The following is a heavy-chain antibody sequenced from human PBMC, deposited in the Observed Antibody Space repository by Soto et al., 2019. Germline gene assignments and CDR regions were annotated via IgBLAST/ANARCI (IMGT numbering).Heavy chain of an antibody. CDR1: GFTFSDHY. J-gene: IGHJ4*02. V-gene: IGHV3-11*05. CDR3: ARLRLTGYFDF. Sequence: QVQLVESGGGLVKPGGSLRLSCVASGFTFSDHYMTWIRQAPGKGLEWLSYISTSSSYTNYADSVKGRFTISRDNAMNSLYLQMNRLRAEATAVYYCARLRLTGYFDFWGQGTLLTVSS. CDR2: ISTSSSYT.